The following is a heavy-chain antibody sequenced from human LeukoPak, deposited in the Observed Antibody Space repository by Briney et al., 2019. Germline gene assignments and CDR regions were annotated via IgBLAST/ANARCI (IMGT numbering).Heavy chain of an antibody. CDR1: GYSISSGHY. J-gene: IGHJ5*02. Sequence: SETLSLTCAVSGYSISSGHYWGWIRQPPGKGLEWIGSIYHSGSTYYNPSLKSRVTISVDTSKNQFSLKLSSVTAADTAVYYCASGSSLVWFDPWGQGTLVTVSS. CDR2: IYHSGST. CDR3: ASGSSLVWFDP. V-gene: IGHV4-38-2*01. D-gene: IGHD6-13*01.